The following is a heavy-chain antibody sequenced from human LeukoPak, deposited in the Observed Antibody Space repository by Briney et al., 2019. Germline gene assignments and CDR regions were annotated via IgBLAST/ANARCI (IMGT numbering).Heavy chain of an antibody. Sequence: GGFLRLSCAASGFALSSHWMTWVRQVPGRGPEWVANVNRDGSETYYLDSVKGRFTISKDNAKNSLYLQMNSLRAEDTALYHCARNNGMDVWGQGTTVIVSS. CDR3: ARNNGMDV. CDR2: VNRDGSET. J-gene: IGHJ6*02. V-gene: IGHV3-7*03. CDR1: GFALSSHW.